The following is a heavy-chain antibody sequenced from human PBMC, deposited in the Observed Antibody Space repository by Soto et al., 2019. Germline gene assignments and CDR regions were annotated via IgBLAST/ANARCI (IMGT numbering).Heavy chain of an antibody. CDR1: GFTFSSYG. CDR3: AKADYGSYSSFDY. J-gene: IGHJ4*02. D-gene: IGHD3-10*01. Sequence: QVQLVESGGGVVQPGRSLRLSCAASGFTFSSYGMHWVRQAPGKGLEWVAVISYDGSNKYYADSVKGRFTISRDNSKNMLYLQMNSLRAEDTAVYYCAKADYGSYSSFDYWGQGTLVTVSS. CDR2: ISYDGSNK. V-gene: IGHV3-30*18.